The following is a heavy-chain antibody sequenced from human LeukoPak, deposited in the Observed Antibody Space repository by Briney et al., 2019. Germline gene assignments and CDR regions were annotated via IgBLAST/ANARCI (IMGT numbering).Heavy chain of an antibody. CDR2: IYNSGST. V-gene: IGHV4-59*01. CDR1: GGSISSYY. Sequence: KPSETLSLTCTVSGGSISSYYWSWIRQPPGKGLEWIGYIYNSGSTNYNPSLKSRITISIDTSRIQFSLKLSSVTAADTAVYYCARARDWGRNFEYWGQGTLVTVSS. D-gene: IGHD7-27*01. J-gene: IGHJ4*02. CDR3: ARARDWGRNFEY.